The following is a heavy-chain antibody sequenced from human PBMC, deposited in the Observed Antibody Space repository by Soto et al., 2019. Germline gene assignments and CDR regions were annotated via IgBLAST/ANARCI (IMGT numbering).Heavy chain of an antibody. D-gene: IGHD1-26*01. CDR3: ARGRQGDPFDY. CDR2: IIPIFGTA. CDR1: GGTFSSYA. J-gene: IGHJ4*02. V-gene: IGHV1-69*06. Sequence: QVQLVHSGAEVKKPGSSVKVSCKASGGTFSSYAINWVRQAPGQGLEWMGWIIPIFGTANYAQKFQGRVTITADKSTSTAYMEPSSLRSEDTAVYYCARGRQGDPFDYWGQGTLVTVSS.